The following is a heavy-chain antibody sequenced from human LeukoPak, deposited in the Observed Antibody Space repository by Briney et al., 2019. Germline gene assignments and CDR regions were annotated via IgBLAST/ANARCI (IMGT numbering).Heavy chain of an antibody. Sequence: GASVKVSCKASGYTFTDYYIHWVRQAPGQGLAWMGWVSAYNGNTNYAQKLQGRVTMTTDTSTSTAYMELRSLRSDDTAVYYCARDANRRGYSGYDYFDYWGQGTLVTVSS. CDR2: VSAYNGNT. J-gene: IGHJ4*02. D-gene: IGHD5-12*01. V-gene: IGHV1-18*04. CDR3: ARDANRRGYSGYDYFDY. CDR1: GYTFTDYY.